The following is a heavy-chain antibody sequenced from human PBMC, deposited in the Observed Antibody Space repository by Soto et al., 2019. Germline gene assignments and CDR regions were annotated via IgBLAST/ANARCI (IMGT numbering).Heavy chain of an antibody. D-gene: IGHD1-1*01. CDR3: ARVERGTATTVVDAFDI. V-gene: IGHV4-34*01. CDR2: MSHSGGT. Sequence: QVQLQQWGAGLLKPSETLSLTCAVYGGFVSSGSYYWSWIRQPPGKVLEWIGEMSHSGGTHFNPSLKSRVTISVDTSKIQFSLKMSSVTAADTALYYCARVERGTATTVVDAFDIWGPGTVVTVSS. J-gene: IGHJ3*02. CDR1: GGFVSSGSYY.